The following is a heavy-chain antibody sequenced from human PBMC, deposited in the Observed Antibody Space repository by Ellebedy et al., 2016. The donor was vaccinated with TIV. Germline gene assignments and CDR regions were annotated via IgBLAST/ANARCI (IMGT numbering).Heavy chain of an antibody. CDR3: ARVRTSAFEI. Sequence: GESLKIPCVASGFTFTDYYMSWVRQAPGKGLEWVSYIYTGDSTYHADSVKGRFTISRDNSKNTVPLQMNSLRVEDTAVYYCARVRTSAFEIWGQGTMVTVSS. V-gene: IGHV3-53*01. CDR1: GFTFTDYY. D-gene: IGHD1/OR15-1a*01. J-gene: IGHJ3*02. CDR2: IYTGDST.